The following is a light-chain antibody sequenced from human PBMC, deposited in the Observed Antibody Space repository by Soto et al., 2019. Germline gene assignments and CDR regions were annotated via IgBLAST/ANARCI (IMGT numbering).Light chain of an antibody. Sequence: EIVMTQSPATLSVSPGERATLSCRASQSVSSNLAWYQQKPGQAPRLLIYGASTRATGIPARFSGSGSGTEVTPTISRLQSEDFSVYYCQQYNNWPPWTFGQGTKVEIK. CDR2: GAS. V-gene: IGKV3-15*01. J-gene: IGKJ1*01. CDR3: QQYNNWPPWT. CDR1: QSVSSN.